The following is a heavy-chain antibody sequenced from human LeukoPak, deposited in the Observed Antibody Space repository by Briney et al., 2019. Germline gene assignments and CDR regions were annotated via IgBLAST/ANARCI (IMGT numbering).Heavy chain of an antibody. V-gene: IGHV4-61*02. J-gene: IGHJ3*01. CDR3: AREGVNSGSMV. Sequence: PSETLSLTCTVSGGSISSGSYYWSWIRQPAGKGLEWIGRIYTSGSTNYNPSLKSRVTISVDTSKNQFSLKLSSVTAADTAVYYCAREGVNSGSMVWGQGTMVTVSS. CDR2: IYTSGST. CDR1: GGSISSGSYY. D-gene: IGHD3-10*01.